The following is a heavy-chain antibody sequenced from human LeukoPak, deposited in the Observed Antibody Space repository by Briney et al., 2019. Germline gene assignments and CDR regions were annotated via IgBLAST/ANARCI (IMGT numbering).Heavy chain of an antibody. CDR2: ISGSGGGT. CDR1: GITLSNYG. D-gene: IGHD3-22*01. J-gene: IGHJ4*02. V-gene: IGHV3-23*01. Sequence: GGSLRLSCAVSGITLSNYGMSWVRQAPGKGLEWVAGISGSGGGTNYADSVKGRFTISRDNSRNTLFLQMNSLRAEDTAVYFCAKRGVVIRVILVGFHKEAYYFDSWGRGALVTVSS. CDR3: AKRGVVIRVILVGFHKEAYYFDS.